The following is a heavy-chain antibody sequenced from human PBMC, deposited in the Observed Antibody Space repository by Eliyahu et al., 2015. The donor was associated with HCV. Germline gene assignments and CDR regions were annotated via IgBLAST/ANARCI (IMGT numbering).Heavy chain of an antibody. CDR2: INHSGST. D-gene: IGHD6-13*01. J-gene: IGHJ5*02. CDR1: GGSFSGYY. CDR3: ARSRRQQLLGRLGWFDP. V-gene: IGHV4-34*01. Sequence: QVQLQQWGAGLLKPSETLSLTCAVYGGSFSGYYWXWIRQPPGKGLEWIGEINHSGSTNYNPSLKSRVTISVDTSKNQFSLKLSSVTAADTAVYYCARSRRQQLLGRLGWFDPWGQGTLVTVSS.